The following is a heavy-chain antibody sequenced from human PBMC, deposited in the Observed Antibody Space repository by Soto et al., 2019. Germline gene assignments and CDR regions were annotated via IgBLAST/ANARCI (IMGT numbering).Heavy chain of an antibody. CDR2: ISSSSSTI. CDR1: GFTFSSYS. V-gene: IGHV3-48*02. Sequence: EVQQVESGGGLVQPGGSLRLSCAASGFTFSSYSMNWVRQAPGKGLEWVSYISSSSSTIYYADSVKGRFTISRDNAKNSLYLQMNSLRDEDTAVYYCARESRFLEWLSLNWFDPWGQGTLVTVSS. J-gene: IGHJ5*02. D-gene: IGHD3-3*01. CDR3: ARESRFLEWLSLNWFDP.